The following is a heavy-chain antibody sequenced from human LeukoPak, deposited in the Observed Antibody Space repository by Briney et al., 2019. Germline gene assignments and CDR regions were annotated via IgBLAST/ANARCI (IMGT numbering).Heavy chain of an antibody. J-gene: IGHJ6*03. CDR2: ISYDGTNK. Sequence: GGSLRLSCAASGFTFSNYVFHWLRQAPGKGLEWLAVISYDGTNKYYADTVKGRFTISRDHSQSTVDLQMNTLRGADTAVYYCVRSPTYYNMDVWGEGTTVTVSS. CDR3: VRSPTYYNMDV. CDR1: GFTFSNYV. V-gene: IGHV3-30*03.